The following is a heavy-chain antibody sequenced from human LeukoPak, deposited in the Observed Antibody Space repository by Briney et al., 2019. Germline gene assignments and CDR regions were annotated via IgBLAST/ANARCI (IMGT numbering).Heavy chain of an antibody. J-gene: IGHJ4*02. CDR3: ARERVRDGYNYDY. CDR2: ISSSSSYI. Sequence: GGSLRLSCAASGFTFSSYSMNWVRQAPGKGLGWVSSISSSSSYIYHADSVKGRFTISRDNAKNSLYLQMNSLRAEDTAVYYCARERVRDGYNYDYWGQGTLVTVSS. D-gene: IGHD5-24*01. V-gene: IGHV3-21*01. CDR1: GFTFSSYS.